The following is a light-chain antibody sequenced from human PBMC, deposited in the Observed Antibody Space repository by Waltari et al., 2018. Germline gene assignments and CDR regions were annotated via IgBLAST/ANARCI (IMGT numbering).Light chain of an antibody. CDR2: KIN. CDR3: VLYMGSGIWV. J-gene: IGLJ3*02. V-gene: IGLV8-61*01. Sequence: QTVVTQEPSLSVSPGGTVTTTCAFSSGPVSRTSYASWYQQTPGQAPRTLVYKINNRSSGVHDRFSGSMLGNKAALTITGAQAEDESDYYCVLYMGSGIWVFGGGTKLTVL. CDR1: SGPVSRTSY.